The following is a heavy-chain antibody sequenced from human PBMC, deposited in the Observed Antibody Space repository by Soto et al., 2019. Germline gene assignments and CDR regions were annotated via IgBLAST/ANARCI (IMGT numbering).Heavy chain of an antibody. D-gene: IGHD3-22*01. Sequence: GGSLRLSCAASGFTFTSYAMSWVRQAPGKGLEWVSAISGSGASTYYADSVRGRFTISRDNSKNTLYLQMNSLRAEDTAVYYCAKAYYYDSIGYPRGPDHWGQGTLVTVSS. CDR3: AKAYYYDSIGYPRGPDH. CDR2: ISGSGAST. V-gene: IGHV3-23*01. J-gene: IGHJ5*02. CDR1: GFTFTSYA.